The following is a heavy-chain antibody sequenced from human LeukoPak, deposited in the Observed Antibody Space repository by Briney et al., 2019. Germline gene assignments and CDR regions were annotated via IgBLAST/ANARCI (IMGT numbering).Heavy chain of an antibody. CDR3: TTDPYYYDSSGYYQGDY. J-gene: IGHJ4*02. D-gene: IGHD3-22*01. V-gene: IGHV3-15*01. CDR2: IKSKTDGGTT. Sequence: ETLSLTCTVSGGSISSYYWSWVRQAPGKGLEWVGRIKSKTDGGTTDYAAPVKGRFTISRDDSKNTLYLQMNSLKTEDTAVYYCTTDPYYYDSSGYYQGDYWGQGTLVTVSS. CDR1: GGSISSYY.